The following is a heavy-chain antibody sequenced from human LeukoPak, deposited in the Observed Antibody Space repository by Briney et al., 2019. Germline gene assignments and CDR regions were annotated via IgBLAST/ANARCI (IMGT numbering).Heavy chain of an antibody. CDR3: AKDRQATNELDY. J-gene: IGHJ4*02. CDR2: IRYDGSSK. D-gene: IGHD2-8*01. V-gene: IGHV3-30*02. Sequence: GGSLRLSCAASGFTFSSYGMHWVRQAPGKGLEWVAFIRYDGSSKYYADSVKGRFTISRDNSKNTLYLQMNSLRAEDTAVYYCAKDRQATNELDYWGQGTLVTVSS. CDR1: GFTFSSYG.